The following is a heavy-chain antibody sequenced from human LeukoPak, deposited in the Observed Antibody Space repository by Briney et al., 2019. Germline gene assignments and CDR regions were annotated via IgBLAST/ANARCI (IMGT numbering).Heavy chain of an antibody. Sequence: GGSLRLSCAASGFTFSSYAMSWVRQAPGKGLEWVSGISWNSGSIGYADSVKGRFTISRDNAKNSLYLQMNSLRAEDTALYYCAKTDGSGSYGYYGMDVWGQGTTVTVSS. CDR3: AKTDGSGSYGYYGMDV. CDR2: ISWNSGSI. V-gene: IGHV3-9*01. J-gene: IGHJ6*02. D-gene: IGHD3-10*01. CDR1: GFTFSSYA.